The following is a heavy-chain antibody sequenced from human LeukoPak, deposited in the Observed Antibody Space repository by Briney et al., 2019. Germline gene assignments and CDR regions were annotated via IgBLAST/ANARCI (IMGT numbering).Heavy chain of an antibody. J-gene: IGHJ4*02. V-gene: IGHV4-4*07. CDR2: IYSSGST. D-gene: IGHD2-2*01. Sequence: AETLSLTCTVSGGSISSYYWSWIRQPAGKGLEWIGRIYSSGSTTYNPSLKRRVTMAVYTSKNQFSLKLISVTTADTAVYDWAIEIAVVPAAICDDWGQGTLVTVSS. CDR3: AIEIAVVPAAICDD. CDR1: GGSISSYY.